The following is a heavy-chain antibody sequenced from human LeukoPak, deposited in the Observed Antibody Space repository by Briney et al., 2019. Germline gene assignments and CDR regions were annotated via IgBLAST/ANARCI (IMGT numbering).Heavy chain of an antibody. CDR3: ARDSSSWYGYAFDL. Sequence: GGSLRLSCAASGFTFSTYPMNWVRQAPGRGLEWVSFISSTSSTIYYADSVKGRFTISRDNAKNSLYLQMNSLRAEDTAVYYCARDSSSWYGYAFDLWGQGTMVTVSS. CDR2: ISSTSSTI. D-gene: IGHD6-13*01. J-gene: IGHJ3*01. V-gene: IGHV3-48*04. CDR1: GFTFSTYP.